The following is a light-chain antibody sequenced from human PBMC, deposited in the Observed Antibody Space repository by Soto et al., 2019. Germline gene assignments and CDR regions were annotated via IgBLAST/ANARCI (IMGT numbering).Light chain of an antibody. Sequence: DIQMTQSPSTLSAPVGDRVTITCRASQSISSWLAWYQQKPGKAPKLLIYDASSLESGVPSRSSGSGSGTEFTLTISSLQPDDFATYYCQQYNSYPWTFGQGTKVDIK. CDR2: DAS. CDR1: QSISSW. J-gene: IGKJ1*01. CDR3: QQYNSYPWT. V-gene: IGKV1-5*01.